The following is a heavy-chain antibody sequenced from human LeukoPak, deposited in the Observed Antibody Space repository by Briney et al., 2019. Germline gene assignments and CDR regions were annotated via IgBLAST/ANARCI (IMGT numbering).Heavy chain of an antibody. CDR1: GGTFSSYA. J-gene: IGHJ4*02. V-gene: IGHV1-69*13. CDR2: IIPIFGTT. Sequence: SVKVSCKASGGTFSSYAISWVRQAPGQGLEWMGGIIPIFGTTNYAQKFQGRVTITADESTGTAYMELSSLRSEDTAVYYCARDYYGSGTYYKPFDYWGQGTLVTVSS. D-gene: IGHD3-10*01. CDR3: ARDYYGSGTYYKPFDY.